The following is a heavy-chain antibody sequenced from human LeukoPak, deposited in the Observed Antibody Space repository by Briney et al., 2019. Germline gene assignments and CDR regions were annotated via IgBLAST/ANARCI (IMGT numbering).Heavy chain of an antibody. CDR2: IYYSGRA. Sequence: PSETLSLTCTVSGGSISTSSFYWGWIRQPPGKGLEWIGSIYYSGRAYYNLSLKSRVTISGDTSKNQVSLKLTSVTAADTAVYYCARVLGSGSYYYYYMGVWGKGTTVTVSS. J-gene: IGHJ6*03. V-gene: IGHV4-39*01. CDR1: GGSISTSSFY. CDR3: ARVLGSGSYYYYYMGV. D-gene: IGHD3-10*01.